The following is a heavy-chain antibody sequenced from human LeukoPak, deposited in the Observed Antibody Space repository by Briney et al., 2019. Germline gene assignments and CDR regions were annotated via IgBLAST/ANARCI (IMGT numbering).Heavy chain of an antibody. J-gene: IGHJ5*02. CDR2: INHSGST. CDR3: ARRETTAAIRIRWFDP. V-gene: IGHV4-34*01. CDR1: GGSFSGYY. D-gene: IGHD2-2*01. Sequence: PSETLSLTCAVYGGSFSGYYWSWIRQPPGKGLEWIGEINHSGSTNYNPSLKSRVTISVDTSKNQFSLRLSSVTAADTAVYYCARRETTAAIRIRWFDPWGQGTLVTVSS.